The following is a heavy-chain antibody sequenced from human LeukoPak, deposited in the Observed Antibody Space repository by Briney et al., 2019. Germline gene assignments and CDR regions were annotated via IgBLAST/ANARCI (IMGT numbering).Heavy chain of an antibody. V-gene: IGHV1-46*01. J-gene: IGHJ4*02. D-gene: IGHD2-8*01. CDR3: ARDNDFDY. CDR2: IYPGGGST. Sequence: EASVKVSCKASGYTFTSYDINWVRQAPGQGIEWMGIIYPGGGSTSYAQKFQGRVTMTRDMSTSTVYMELSSLRSEDTAVYYCARDNDFDYWGQGTLVTVSS. CDR1: GYTFTSYD.